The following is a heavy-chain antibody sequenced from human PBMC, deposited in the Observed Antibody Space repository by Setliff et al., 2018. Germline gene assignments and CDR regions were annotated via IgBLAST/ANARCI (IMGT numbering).Heavy chain of an antibody. Sequence: SETLSLTCTVSGDSISSRTYYWSWIRQPAGKGLEWIGHIYTSWSTIYNPSLKSRLTISLDTSKNQFSLTLSSVTAADTAVYYCARMSGFLYMDVWGEGTTVTVSS. CDR1: GDSISSRTYY. V-gene: IGHV4-61*09. J-gene: IGHJ6*03. CDR2: IYTSWST. CDR3: ARMSGFLYMDV. D-gene: IGHD3-3*01.